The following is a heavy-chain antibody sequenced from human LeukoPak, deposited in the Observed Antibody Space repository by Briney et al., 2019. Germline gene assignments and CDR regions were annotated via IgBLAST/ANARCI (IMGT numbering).Heavy chain of an antibody. CDR1: GFTVSSNY. D-gene: IGHD1-7*01. Sequence: GGSLRLSCAASGFTVSSNYMSWVRQAPGEGLEWGSVIYSGGSTYYADSVTGRFTTSRDNSKNTLYLQMNSLRAEDTAVYYCARVELSYYYYGMDVWGQGTTVTVSS. CDR3: ARVELSYYYYGMDV. CDR2: IYSGGST. V-gene: IGHV3-66*01. J-gene: IGHJ6*02.